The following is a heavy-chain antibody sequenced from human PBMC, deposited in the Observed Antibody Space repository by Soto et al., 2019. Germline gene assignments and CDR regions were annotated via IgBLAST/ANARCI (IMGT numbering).Heavy chain of an antibody. V-gene: IGHV3-11*05. CDR3: ARSGALQQLIDY. J-gene: IGHJ4*02. CDR2: ISSSSSYT. Sequence: QVQLVESGGGLVKPGGSLRLSCAASGFSFSDYYMSWIRQAPGKGLEWVSYISSSSSYTNYADSVKGRFTISRDNAKNSLYLQMNSLRAEDTALYYCARSGALQQLIDYWGQGTLVTVSS. D-gene: IGHD6-13*01. CDR1: GFSFSDYY.